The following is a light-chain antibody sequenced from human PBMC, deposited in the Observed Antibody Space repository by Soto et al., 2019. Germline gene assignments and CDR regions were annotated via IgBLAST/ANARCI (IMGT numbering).Light chain of an antibody. V-gene: IGKV2-30*01. CDR3: IQGTHSPIT. J-gene: IGKJ5*01. CDR2: KVS. CDR1: QSLVYSDGNTS. Sequence: DVVMTQSPLSLPVTLGHPASISCRSCQSLVYSDGNTSLNWFQQRPGQTPRRLIYKVSNRDSAVPDRFSGSGSGTDFTLKISRVEAEDVGVYYCIQGTHSPITFGQGTRLEIK.